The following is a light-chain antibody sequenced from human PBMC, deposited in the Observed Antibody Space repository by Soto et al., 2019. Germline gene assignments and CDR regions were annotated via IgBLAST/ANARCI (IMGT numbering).Light chain of an antibody. Sequence: GDRVTITCQATQDINIYLNWYQQKPGKAPKVLIYDASSLESGVPSRFSGSGSGTEFTLTISCLQSEDFATYYCQQYYSYPPTFYQETKVDIK. CDR3: QQYYSYPPT. V-gene: IGKV1-8*01. CDR1: QDINIY. J-gene: IGKJ1*01. CDR2: DAS.